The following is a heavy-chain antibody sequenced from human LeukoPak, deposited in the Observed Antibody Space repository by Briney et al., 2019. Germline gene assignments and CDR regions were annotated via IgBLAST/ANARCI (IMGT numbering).Heavy chain of an antibody. Sequence: SETLSLTCAVYGGSFSGYYWSWIRQPPGKGLEWIGEINHSGSTNYNPSLKSRVTISVDTSKNQFSLKLSSVTAADTAVYYCARGKPYSSSWYGYWGQGTLVTVFS. V-gene: IGHV4-34*01. J-gene: IGHJ4*02. CDR3: ARGKPYSSSWYGY. D-gene: IGHD6-13*01. CDR1: GGSFSGYY. CDR2: INHSGST.